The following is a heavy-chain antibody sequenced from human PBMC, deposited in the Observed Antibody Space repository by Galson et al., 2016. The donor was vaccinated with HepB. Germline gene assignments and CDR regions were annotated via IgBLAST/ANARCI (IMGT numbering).Heavy chain of an antibody. CDR2: ISSTSHST. Sequence: SLRLPCAASGFTFSTSAMSWVRQAPGQGLEWVSAISSTSHSTYYADSVKGQFTISRDNAKNTLFLQMDSLKIEDTAVYYCGKGWSGPDSWGQGTLVTVSS. CDR3: GKGWSGPDS. D-gene: IGHD3-3*01. J-gene: IGHJ4*02. CDR1: GFTFSTSA. V-gene: IGHV3-23*01.